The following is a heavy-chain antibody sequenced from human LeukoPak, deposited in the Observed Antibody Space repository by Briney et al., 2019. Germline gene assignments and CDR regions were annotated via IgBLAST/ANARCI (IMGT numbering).Heavy chain of an antibody. CDR3: AREGGFYRPLDY. J-gene: IGHJ4*02. Sequence: PSETLSLTCTVSGGSISTYYWSWIRQPPGKGLEWIGYIYYSGSTNYNPSLKSRVTISVDTSKNQFSLKLSSVTAADTAVYYCAREGGFYRPLDYSGQGTLVTVSS. V-gene: IGHV4-59*12. D-gene: IGHD6-25*01. CDR1: GGSISTYY. CDR2: IYYSGST.